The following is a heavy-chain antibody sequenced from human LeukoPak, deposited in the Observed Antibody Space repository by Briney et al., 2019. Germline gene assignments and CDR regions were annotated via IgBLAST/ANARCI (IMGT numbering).Heavy chain of an antibody. V-gene: IGHV3-21*01. CDR3: ARSGDFDWLLLRKTHTPNY. CDR2: ISSSSSYI. J-gene: IGHJ4*02. Sequence: PGGSLRLSCAASGFTFSSYSMNWVRQAPGKGLEWVSSISSSSSYIYYADSVKGRFTISRDNAKNSLYLQMNSLRAEDTAVYYCARSGDFDWLLLRKTHTPNYWGQGTLVTVSS. CDR1: GFTFSSYS. D-gene: IGHD3-9*01.